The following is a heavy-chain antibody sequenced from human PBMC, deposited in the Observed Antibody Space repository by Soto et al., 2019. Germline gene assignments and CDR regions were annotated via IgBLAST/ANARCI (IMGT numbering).Heavy chain of an antibody. CDR3: ARHPERITIFGVVNQPYYFDY. D-gene: IGHD3-3*01. J-gene: IGHJ4*02. CDR2: IYYSGST. Sequence: PSETLSLTCTFSGGSISSSSYYWGWIRQPPGKGLEWIGSIYYSGSTYYNPSLKSRVTISVDTSKNQFSLKLSSVTAADTAVYYCARHPERITIFGVVNQPYYFDYWGQGTLVTVSS. V-gene: IGHV4-39*01. CDR1: GGSISSSSYY.